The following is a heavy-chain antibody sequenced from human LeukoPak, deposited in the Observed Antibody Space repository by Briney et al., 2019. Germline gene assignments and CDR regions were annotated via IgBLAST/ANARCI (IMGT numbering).Heavy chain of an antibody. D-gene: IGHD6-13*01. V-gene: IGHV3-74*01. J-gene: IGHJ4*02. CDR3: SRNLELSAXTLPGF. Sequence: TGGSLRLSCAASGFTFSDYWMHWVRQAPGKGPVWVSRISGDGSRITYADSVRGRFTISRDNAKNTLYLQMNSLRAEDTAVYYCSRNLELSAXTLPGFWGQGTLVTXSS. CDR1: GFTFSDYW. CDR2: ISGDGSRI.